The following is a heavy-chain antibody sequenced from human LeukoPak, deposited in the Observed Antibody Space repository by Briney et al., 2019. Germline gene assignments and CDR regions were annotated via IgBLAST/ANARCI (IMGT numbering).Heavy chain of an antibody. CDR3: ARAIAVAGTVEGFCDY. D-gene: IGHD6-19*01. Sequence: GGSLRLSCAASGNYWMHWVRQAPGKGLVWVSHINGDGSWTSYADSVKGRFTISRDNSKNTLYLQMNSLRADDTAVYYCARAIAVAGTVEGFCDYWGQGTLVTVSS. CDR1: GNYW. J-gene: IGHJ4*02. CDR2: INGDGSWT. V-gene: IGHV3-74*01.